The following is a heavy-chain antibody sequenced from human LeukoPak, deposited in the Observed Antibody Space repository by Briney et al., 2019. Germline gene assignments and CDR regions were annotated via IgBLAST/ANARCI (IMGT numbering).Heavy chain of an antibody. J-gene: IGHJ5*01. D-gene: IGHD2-21*02. CDR3: ARLFGGVTAFDF. V-gene: IGHV3-7*01. Sequence: GGSLRLSCATSGFSFSLYWLRWVRQGPGEGLDRVASIDPDGNWAAYADSVKGRFTISKDTAQNSVHLQMDRLRAENTAVYYCARLFGGVTAFDFWGQGTLVTVSS. CDR1: GFSFSLYW. CDR2: IDPDGNWA.